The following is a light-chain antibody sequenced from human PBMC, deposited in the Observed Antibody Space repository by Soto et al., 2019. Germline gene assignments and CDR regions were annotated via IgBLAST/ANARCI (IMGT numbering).Light chain of an antibody. Sequence: QSVLTQPASVSGSPGQSITISCTGTSSDVGGYNYVSWYQQHPGKAPKPMIYEVSNRPPGVSNRFSGSKSGNTASLTISGLQAEDEADYYCSSYTSSSTRFYVFGTGTKVTVL. V-gene: IGLV2-14*01. J-gene: IGLJ1*01. CDR2: EVS. CDR3: SSYTSSSTRFYV. CDR1: SSDVGGYNY.